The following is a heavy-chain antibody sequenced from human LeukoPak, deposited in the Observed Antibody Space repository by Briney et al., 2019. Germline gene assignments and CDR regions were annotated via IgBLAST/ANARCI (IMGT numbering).Heavy chain of an antibody. D-gene: IGHD3-22*01. CDR1: GFTFDDYA. J-gene: IGHJ4*02. CDR2: ISWNGGSL. V-gene: IGHV3-9*01. Sequence: GGSLRLSCAASGFTFDDYAMHWVRQAPGKGLEWVSGISWNGGSLAYADSVKGRFTISRDNAKNSLYLQMNSLRAEDTAVYYCARTFTYYYDSSGYPTFDYWGQGTLVTVSS. CDR3: ARTFTYYYDSSGYPTFDY.